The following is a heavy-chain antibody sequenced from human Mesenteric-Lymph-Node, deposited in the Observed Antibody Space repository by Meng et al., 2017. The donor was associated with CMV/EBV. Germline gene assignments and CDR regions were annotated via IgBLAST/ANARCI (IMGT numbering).Heavy chain of an antibody. CDR2: IYYTGDT. D-gene: IGHD4-23*01. V-gene: IGHV4-30-4*01. CDR3: ARATTVAEGPFEY. J-gene: IGHJ4*02. CDR1: GGSIRSGNFY. Sequence: LRLSCNVSGGSIRSGNFYWTWIRQPPGKGPEWIGYIYYTGDTYYNPSLKGRVSISGDTSKNHFSLRLTSLTAADTAVYYCARATTVAEGPFEYWGQGTLVTVSS.